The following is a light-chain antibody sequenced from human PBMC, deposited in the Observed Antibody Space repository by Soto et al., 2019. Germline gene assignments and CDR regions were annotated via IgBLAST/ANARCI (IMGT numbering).Light chain of an antibody. CDR3: QQYNSDFT. CDR1: QSVSSW. Sequence: DVQMTQSPSTLSASVGDRVTITCRASQSVSSWLAWYQQKPGKAPKLLIYKASNLESGVPSRFSGSGSGTEFTLTISSLQSDDFAIYYCQQYNSDFTFGPGTKVDLK. V-gene: IGKV1-5*03. CDR2: KAS. J-gene: IGKJ3*01.